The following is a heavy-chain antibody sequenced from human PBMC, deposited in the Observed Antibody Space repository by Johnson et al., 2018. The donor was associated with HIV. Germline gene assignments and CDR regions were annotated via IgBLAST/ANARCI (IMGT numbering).Heavy chain of an antibody. V-gene: IGHV3-53*03. J-gene: IGHJ3*02. CDR1: GFNVSGKY. CDR2: IYSGGST. CDR3: ARERDDFWRESENDAFDI. D-gene: IGHD3-3*01. Sequence: VQLVESGGGVVQPGRSLRLSCAASGFNVSGKYMTWVRQPPGKGLEWVSVIYSGGSTHYADSLKGRFTISRDNAKNSLYLQMNSLRAQDTAVEYCARERDDFWRESENDAFDIWGQGTMVTVSS.